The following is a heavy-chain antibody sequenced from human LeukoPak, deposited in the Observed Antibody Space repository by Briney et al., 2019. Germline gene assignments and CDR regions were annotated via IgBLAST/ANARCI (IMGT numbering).Heavy chain of an antibody. CDR3: ARESYYGSGSSSVGY. Sequence: PGGSLRLSCAASGFTFSSYSMNWVRQAPGKGLEWVSSISSSSSYIYCADSVKGRFTISRDNAKNSLYLQMNSLRAEDTAVYYCARESYYGSGSSSVGYWGQGTLVTVSS. CDR1: GFTFSSYS. D-gene: IGHD3-10*01. J-gene: IGHJ4*02. V-gene: IGHV3-21*01. CDR2: ISSSSSYI.